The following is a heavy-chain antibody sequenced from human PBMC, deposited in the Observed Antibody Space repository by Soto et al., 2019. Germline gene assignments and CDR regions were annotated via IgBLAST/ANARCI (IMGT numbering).Heavy chain of an antibody. Sequence: GGSLRLSCAASGFTFSSYSMNWVRQAPGKGLEWVSYISSSSSTIYYADSVKGRFTISRDNAKNSLYLQMNSLRDEDTAVYYCACESVVVDAKVYYGMDVWGQGTTVTVSS. CDR2: ISSSSSTI. D-gene: IGHD2-15*01. CDR1: GFTFSSYS. V-gene: IGHV3-48*02. J-gene: IGHJ6*02. CDR3: ACESVVVDAKVYYGMDV.